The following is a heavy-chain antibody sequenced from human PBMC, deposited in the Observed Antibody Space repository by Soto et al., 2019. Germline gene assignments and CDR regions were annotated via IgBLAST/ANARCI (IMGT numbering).Heavy chain of an antibody. J-gene: IGHJ5*02. CDR3: ARDGIGSSYWFDL. Sequence: XSVKVSCKASGGTFSSYAISWVRQAPGQGLEWMGTINPSGGSTSYAQKFQGRVTMTRDTSTSTVYMELNSLRSEDTAVYYCARDGIGSSYWFDLWAQGTVVNVSS. CDR1: GGTFSSYA. D-gene: IGHD6-13*01. V-gene: IGHV1-46*01. CDR2: INPSGGST.